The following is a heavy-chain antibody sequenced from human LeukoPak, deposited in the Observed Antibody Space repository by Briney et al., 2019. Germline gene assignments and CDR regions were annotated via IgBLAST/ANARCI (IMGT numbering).Heavy chain of an antibody. D-gene: IGHD6-19*01. CDR1: GFIFSHYG. CDR3: ARDFSDSSSQTAFDF. Sequence: KSGGSLRLSCAASGFIFSHYGMTWIRQAPGKGLEWVSYISTGANTIYYADSVKGRFTISRDNAKNSLFLQMNSLRDEDTAVYYCARDFSDSSSQTAFDFWGQGTLVTVSS. V-gene: IGHV3-11*01. J-gene: IGHJ4*02. CDR2: ISTGANTI.